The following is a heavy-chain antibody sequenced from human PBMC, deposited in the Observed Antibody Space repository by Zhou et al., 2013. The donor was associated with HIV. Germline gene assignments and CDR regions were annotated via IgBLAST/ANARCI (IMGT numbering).Heavy chain of an antibody. CDR3: ARHRRYGDNSYSFDI. Sequence: QVQLVQSGAEVKKPGSSVKVSCKASGYTFTSYDINWVRQATGQGLEWMGWMNPRSGNTGYAQKFQGRVTVTRNTSINTAYMELSSLRSEDTAVYYCARHRRYGDNSYSFDIWAKGQWSPSLQ. CDR2: MNPRSGNT. V-gene: IGHV1-8*03. J-gene: IGHJ3*02. CDR1: GYTFTSYD. D-gene: IGHD4-17*01.